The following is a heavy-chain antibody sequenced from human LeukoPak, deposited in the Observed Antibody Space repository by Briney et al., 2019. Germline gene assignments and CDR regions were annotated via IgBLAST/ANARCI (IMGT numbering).Heavy chain of an antibody. D-gene: IGHD3-22*01. Sequence: GGSLRLSCAASGFTFSSYGMHWVRQAPGKGLEWVAVIWYDGSNKYYADSVKGRFTISRDNSKNTLYLQMNSLRAEDTAVYYCARAGYYYDSTVDYWGQGTLVTVSS. CDR2: IWYDGSNK. V-gene: IGHV3-33*01. CDR1: GFTFSSYG. CDR3: ARAGYYYDSTVDY. J-gene: IGHJ4*02.